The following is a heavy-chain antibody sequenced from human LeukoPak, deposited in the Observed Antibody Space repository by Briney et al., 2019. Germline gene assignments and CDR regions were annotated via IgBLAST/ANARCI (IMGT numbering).Heavy chain of an antibody. D-gene: IGHD2-21*02. CDR1: GFTFSGYA. V-gene: IGHV3-23*01. CDR2: ICDSGGST. Sequence: WGSPRLSCAASGFTFSGYAMNWVRQAPGKGLEWVSTICDSGGSTYYTDSVKGRFTISRDNSKNTLYLQMSSLRAEDTAVYYCAKGRGLHCGVDCYSDCWGQGTLVTVSS. CDR3: AKGRGLHCGVDCYSDC. J-gene: IGHJ4*02.